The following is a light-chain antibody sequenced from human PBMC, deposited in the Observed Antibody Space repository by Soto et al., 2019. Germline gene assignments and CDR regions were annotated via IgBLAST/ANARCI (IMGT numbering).Light chain of an antibody. J-gene: IGKJ1*01. CDR3: QQHDDLPWT. Sequence: DIQMTQSPSSLSASVGDRVTITCQASHAIDDFLNWYQQKPGKAPELLIYDASNLETGVPSRFRGSGSATHFTFTITSLQPEDIATYYCQQHDDLPWTFGQGTKVEI. V-gene: IGKV1-33*01. CDR2: DAS. CDR1: HAIDDF.